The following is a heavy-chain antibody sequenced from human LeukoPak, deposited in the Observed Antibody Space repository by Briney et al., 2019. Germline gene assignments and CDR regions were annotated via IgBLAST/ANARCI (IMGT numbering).Heavy chain of an antibody. D-gene: IGHD3-22*01. CDR2: MNPNSGNT. CDR3: AREVSSGYYYS. CDR1: GYTFTRYD. Sequence: ASVKVSCKASGYTFTRYDINWVRQATGQGLEWMGWMNPNSGNTGFAQNFQGRVTMTRNTSISTAYMELSSLRSEDTAVYYCAREVSSGYYYSWGQGTLVTVSS. V-gene: IGHV1-8*01. J-gene: IGHJ4*02.